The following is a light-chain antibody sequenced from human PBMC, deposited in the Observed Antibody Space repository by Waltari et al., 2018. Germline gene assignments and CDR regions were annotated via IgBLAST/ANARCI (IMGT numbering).Light chain of an antibody. CDR2: DAS. CDR3: QQRSSSIT. V-gene: IGKV3D-11*01. J-gene: IGKJ4*01. Sequence: TQSPATLSLSPGERATLSCRASQDISSFLAWYQQKPGQAPRLLIYDASVRATGVPARFSGSGPGRDFTLTISSLEPEDSAVYYCQQRSSSITFGGGTKVEIK. CDR1: QDISSF.